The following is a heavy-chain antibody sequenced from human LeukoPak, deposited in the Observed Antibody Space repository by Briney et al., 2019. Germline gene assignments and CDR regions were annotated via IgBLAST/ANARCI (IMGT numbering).Heavy chain of an antibody. CDR3: ARTTEGGYTYGYFYYYYMDV. J-gene: IGHJ6*03. CDR1: GYTFTTYY. V-gene: IGHV1-46*01. CDR2: INPNGGGT. Sequence: ASVKVSCKASGYTFTTYYIHWVRQAPGQGLEWMGIINPNGGGTTYAQKFQGRVTMTRDMSTSTVYMDLSSLRYEDTAVYYCARTTEGGYTYGYFYYYYMDVWGKGTTVTISS. D-gene: IGHD5-18*01.